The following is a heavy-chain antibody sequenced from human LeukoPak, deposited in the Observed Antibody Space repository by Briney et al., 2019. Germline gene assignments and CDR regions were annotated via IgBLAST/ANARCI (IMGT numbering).Heavy chain of an antibody. CDR1: GGSISSYY. V-gene: IGHV4-4*07. CDR3: ARASIAARQLDY. Sequence: SETLSLTCTVSGGSISSYYWNWIRQPAGKGLEWIGRIYTSGSTNYNPSLKSRVTMSVDTSKNQFSLKLGSVTAADTAVYHCARASIAARQLDYWGQGTLVTVSS. CDR2: IYTSGST. D-gene: IGHD6-6*01. J-gene: IGHJ4*02.